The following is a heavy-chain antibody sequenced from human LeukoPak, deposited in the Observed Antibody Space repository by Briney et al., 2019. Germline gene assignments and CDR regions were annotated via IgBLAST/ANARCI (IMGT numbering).Heavy chain of an antibody. CDR2: IYPGDSDS. CDR1: GYSFTSYW. CDR3: ASPHGSGSYYNPKL. V-gene: IGHV5-51*01. Sequence: GESLKISCKGSGYSFTSYWIGWVRQMPGKGLEWMGMIYPGDSDSRYSPSFQGQVTISADRSISTTYLQWSSLKASDTAMYYCASPHGSGSYYNPKLWGQGTLVTVSS. J-gene: IGHJ4*02. D-gene: IGHD3-10*01.